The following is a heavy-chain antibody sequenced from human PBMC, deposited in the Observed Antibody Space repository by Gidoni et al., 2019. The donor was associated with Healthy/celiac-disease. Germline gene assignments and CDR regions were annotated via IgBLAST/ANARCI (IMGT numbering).Heavy chain of an antibody. D-gene: IGHD3-10*01. J-gene: IGHJ6*02. CDR3: ANCGSGTHYYGMDV. CDR2: ISSSSSYI. Sequence: EVQLVESGGGLVKPGGSMRLSCAASGFTFSSYSMNWVRQAPGKGLEWGSSISSSSSYIYYEDSVKGLFTISGDNAKNSLYLQMNSLRAEDTAVYYCANCGSGTHYYGMDVWGQGTTVTVSS. V-gene: IGHV3-21*01. CDR1: GFTFSSYS.